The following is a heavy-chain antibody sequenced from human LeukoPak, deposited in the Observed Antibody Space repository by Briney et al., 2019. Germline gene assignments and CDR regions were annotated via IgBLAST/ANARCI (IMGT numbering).Heavy chain of an antibody. D-gene: IGHD6-19*01. V-gene: IGHV1-3*01. CDR3: ARVSDDRGWNFDF. J-gene: IGHJ4*02. CDR2: INAGNGNR. Sequence: ASVKVSCKASGYTFTSYAIHWVRQAPGQRLEWMCWINAGNGNRKYSQKFQDRVTITREPSETTAYMELNSLTSEDTAVYYCARVSDDRGWNFDFWGQGTLVTVTS. CDR1: GYTFTSYA.